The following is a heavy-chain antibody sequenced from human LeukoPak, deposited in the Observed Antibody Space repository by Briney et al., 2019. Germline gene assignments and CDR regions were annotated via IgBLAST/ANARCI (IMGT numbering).Heavy chain of an antibody. CDR1: GYSISSGYY. J-gene: IGHJ5*02. V-gene: IGHV4-38-2*02. D-gene: IGHD6-13*01. Sequence: SETLSLTCTVSGYSISSGYYWGWIRQPPGKGLEWIGSIYHSGSTYYNPSLKSRVTISVDTSKNQFSLKLSSVTAADTAVYYCARRSSQYSSSWYGFDPWGQGTLVTVSS. CDR2: IYHSGST. CDR3: ARRSSQYSSSWYGFDP.